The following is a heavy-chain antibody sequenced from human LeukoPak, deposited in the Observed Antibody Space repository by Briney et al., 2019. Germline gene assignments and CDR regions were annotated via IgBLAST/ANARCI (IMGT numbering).Heavy chain of an antibody. CDR3: ARRLGYYDSSAPGAFDI. D-gene: IGHD3-22*01. CDR1: RYSFTSYW. J-gene: IGHJ3*02. V-gene: IGHV5-51*01. Sequence: GESLKISCKGSRYSFTSYWIGWVRQMPGQGLEWIGIIYPGDSDTRYSPSFQGQVTISADKSISTAYLQWSSLKASDTAMYYCARRLGYYDSSAPGAFDIWGQGTMVTVSS. CDR2: IYPGDSDT.